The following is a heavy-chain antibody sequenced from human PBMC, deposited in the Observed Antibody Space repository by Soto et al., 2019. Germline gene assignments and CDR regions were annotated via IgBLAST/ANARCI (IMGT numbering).Heavy chain of an antibody. CDR1: GYSFSDYF. D-gene: IGHD1-26*01. CDR2: INPKTAAT. CDR3: ARIKWGLNYYNGMEV. Sequence: QVQLVQSGAEVKKSGASVKVSCKPSGYSFSDYFIQWVRQAPGQGLEWVAWINPKTAATNYAKKFQGRVSVTWDTSSTTAYMELTSLRPDDTAVYYCARIKWGLNYYNGMEVW. J-gene: IGHJ6*01. V-gene: IGHV1-2*02.